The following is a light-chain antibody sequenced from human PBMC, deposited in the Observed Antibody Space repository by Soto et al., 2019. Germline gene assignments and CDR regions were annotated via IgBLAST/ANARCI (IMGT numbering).Light chain of an antibody. Sequence: TVLTQSPVTLSVSPGDTATLSWMASQGLNRNLAWYQQKLGQAPRVLSYGASTRATGIPARFRGSGSGTEFILTISSLKSEDFEVYYCHEYNTWPWTFGQGTKVDI. CDR2: GAS. CDR1: QGLNRN. CDR3: HEYNTWPWT. V-gene: IGKV3-15*01. J-gene: IGKJ1*01.